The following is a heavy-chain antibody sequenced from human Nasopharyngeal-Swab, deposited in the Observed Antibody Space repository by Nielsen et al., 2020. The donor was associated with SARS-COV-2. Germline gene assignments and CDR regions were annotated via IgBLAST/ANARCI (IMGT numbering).Heavy chain of an antibody. Sequence: SETLSLTCTVSGASISSYYWSWIRQPPGKGLERIGYIYYSGSTNYNPSLKSRVTISVDTSKNQFSLNLSSVTAADTAVYYCARDVTPERLGSMDVWGQGTTVTVSS. CDR1: GASISSYY. CDR2: IYYSGST. V-gene: IGHV4-59*01. J-gene: IGHJ6*02. CDR3: ARDVTPERLGSMDV. D-gene: IGHD2-21*02.